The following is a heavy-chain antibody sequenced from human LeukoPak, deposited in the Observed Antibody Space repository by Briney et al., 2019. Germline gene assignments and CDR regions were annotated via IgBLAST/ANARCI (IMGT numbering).Heavy chain of an antibody. CDR3: ARDPGSSYFDY. J-gene: IGHJ4*02. D-gene: IGHD1-26*01. CDR2: VSTSAST. CDR1: GGSISSYY. Sequence: PSDALSLTCTVSGGSISSYYWSWIRQPGGKALEWIGRVSTSASTNYNPPLNSRVTISVDKSKNQFSLKLSSVAAADTAVYYCARDPGSSYFDYWGQGTLVTVSS. V-gene: IGHV4-4*07.